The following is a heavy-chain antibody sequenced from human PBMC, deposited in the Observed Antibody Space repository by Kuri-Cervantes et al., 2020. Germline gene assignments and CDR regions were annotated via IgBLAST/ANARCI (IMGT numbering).Heavy chain of an antibody. J-gene: IGHJ6*02. V-gene: IGHV3-23*01. Sequence: GGSLRLSCAASGFTFSSYAMSWVRQAPGKGLEWVSAISGSGGSTYYADSVKGRFTISRDNSKNTQYLQMNSLRAEDTAVYYCAKDHSRWLGEWYYYYYGMDVWGQGTTVTVSS. CDR3: AKDHSRWLGEWYYYYYGMDV. D-gene: IGHD3-10*01. CDR1: GFTFSSYA. CDR2: ISGSGGST.